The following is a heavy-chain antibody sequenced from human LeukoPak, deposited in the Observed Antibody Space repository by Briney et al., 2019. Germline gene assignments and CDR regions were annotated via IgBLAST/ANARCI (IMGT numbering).Heavy chain of an antibody. CDR3: AREYSSSSVDY. J-gene: IGHJ4*02. CDR1: GFTFSSYA. CDR2: ISSNGGST. D-gene: IGHD6-6*01. V-gene: IGHV3-64*01. Sequence: GGSLRLSCAASGFTFSSYAMHWVRQAPGKGLEYVSGISSNGGSTYYANSVKGRFTISRDNSKNTLYLQMGSLRAEDMAVYYCAREYSSSSVDYWGQGTLVTVSP.